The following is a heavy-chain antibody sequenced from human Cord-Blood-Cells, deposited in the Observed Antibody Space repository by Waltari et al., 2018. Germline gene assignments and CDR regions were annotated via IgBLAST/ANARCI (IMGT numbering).Heavy chain of an antibody. CDR1: GGSISSYY. CDR3: AREAMVSFGGYYYYMDV. Sequence: QVQLQESGPGLVKPSETLSLTCTVSGGSISSYYWRWIRQPAGKGLEWIGRIYTSGSTNYNPSLKSRVTMSVDTSKNQFSLKLSSVTAADTAVYYCAREAMVSFGGYYYYMDVWGKGTTVTVSS. CDR2: IYTSGST. D-gene: IGHD5-18*01. J-gene: IGHJ6*03. V-gene: IGHV4-4*07.